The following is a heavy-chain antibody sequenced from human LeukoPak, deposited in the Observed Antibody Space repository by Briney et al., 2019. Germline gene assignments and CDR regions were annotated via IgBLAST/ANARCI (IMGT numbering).Heavy chain of an antibody. V-gene: IGHV3-21*01. CDR3: ARPLPHYCSGGSCSGY. CDR1: GFTFSSYS. D-gene: IGHD2-15*01. J-gene: IGHJ4*02. CDR2: ISSSSSYI. Sequence: GGSLRLSCAASGFTFSSYSMNWVRQAPGKGLEWVSSISSSSSYIYYADSVKGRFTISRDNAKNSLYLQMNSLRAEDTAVYYCARPLPHYCSGGSCSGYWGQGTLVTVSS.